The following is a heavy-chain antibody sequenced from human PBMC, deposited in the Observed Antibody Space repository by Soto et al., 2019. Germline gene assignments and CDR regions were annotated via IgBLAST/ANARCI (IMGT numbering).Heavy chain of an antibody. CDR1: EGTFSRYT. CDR3: ASGSTIVRGAPSWFDP. CDR2: IIPIAAIA. J-gene: IGHJ5*02. Sequence: QVQLVQSGAEVKKPGSWVKVSCKASEGTFSRYTINWVRQAPGQGLEWMGRIIPIAAIANYTQKFQGRVTITVDKSSTTAYMELSSLRSDDTAVYYCASGSTIVRGAPSWFDPWGQGTLVTVSS. V-gene: IGHV1-69*02. D-gene: IGHD3-10*01.